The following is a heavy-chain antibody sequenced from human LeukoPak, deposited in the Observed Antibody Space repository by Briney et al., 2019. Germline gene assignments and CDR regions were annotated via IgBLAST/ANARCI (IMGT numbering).Heavy chain of an antibody. V-gene: IGHV3-15*01. CDR1: GFIFSNAW. D-gene: IGHD3-10*01. CDR2: IKSKTDGGTT. Sequence: GGPLRLSCAASGFIFSNAWMTWVRQAPGKGLEWVGRIKSKTDGGTTDYAAPVKGRFTISRDDSKNTLYLQMNSLRADDTAVYYCARFAAGGSYYYYMDVWGKGTTVTVSS. CDR3: ARFAAGGSYYYYMDV. J-gene: IGHJ6*03.